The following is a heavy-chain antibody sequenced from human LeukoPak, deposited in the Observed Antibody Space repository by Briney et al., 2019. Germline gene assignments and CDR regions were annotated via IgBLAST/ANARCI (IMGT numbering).Heavy chain of an antibody. J-gene: IGHJ5*01. Sequence: GGSLRLSCAASGFTFSNYWMHWVRQAPGKGLVWVSRIKGDGSHTVYADSVKGRFTISRGNAKNTLYLQMKSLRDEDTAVYYCVRDWDHFDFDSWGQGTLVTVSS. V-gene: IGHV3-74*01. CDR3: VRDWDHFDFDS. CDR1: GFTFSNYW. CDR2: IKGDGSHT. D-gene: IGHD1-14*01.